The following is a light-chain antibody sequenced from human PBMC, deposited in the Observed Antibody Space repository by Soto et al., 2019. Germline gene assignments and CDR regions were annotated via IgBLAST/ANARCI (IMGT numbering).Light chain of an antibody. CDR3: QVWDSSSDHPV. V-gene: IGLV3-21*04. CDR1: NIGSKS. J-gene: IGLJ2*01. Sequence: SYELTQPPSGSVAPGKTARITCGGNNIGSKSVHWYQQKPGQAPVLVIYYDNDRPSAIPGRFSGSNSGNTATLTISRVEAGDEADYYCQVWDSSSDHPVFGGGTKLTVL. CDR2: YDN.